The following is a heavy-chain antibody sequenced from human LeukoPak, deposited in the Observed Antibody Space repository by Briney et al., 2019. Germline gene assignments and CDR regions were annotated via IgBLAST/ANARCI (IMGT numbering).Heavy chain of an antibody. J-gene: IGHJ1*01. CDR2: ISNTGGST. D-gene: IGHD2-15*01. CDR3: AQQVGYCSSGSCYFTY. CDR1: GFIVSGDF. Sequence: PGGSLRLSCAASGFIVSGDFMSWVRQAPGKGLEWVSAISNTGGSTYYADSVKGRFTISRDKSKNTLSLQMNSLRAEDTAVYYCAQQVGYCSSGSCYFTYWGQGTLVTVSS. V-gene: IGHV3-23*01.